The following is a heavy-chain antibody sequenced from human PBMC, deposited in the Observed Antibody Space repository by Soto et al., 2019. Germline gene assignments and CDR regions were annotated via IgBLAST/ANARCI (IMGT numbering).Heavy chain of an antibody. D-gene: IGHD3-22*01. V-gene: IGHV1-3*01. CDR1: GYTFTGYA. CDR3: ARGDYYDIHDY. CDR2: INAGNGNT. J-gene: IGHJ4*02. Sequence: QVQLVQSGAEVKKPGASVKDSCKASGYTFTGYAIHWVRQAPGQRLEWMGWINAGNGNTKYSQKFQGRVTITRDTSASTADMELSSLRSEDTAVYYCARGDYYDIHDYWGQGTLVTVSS.